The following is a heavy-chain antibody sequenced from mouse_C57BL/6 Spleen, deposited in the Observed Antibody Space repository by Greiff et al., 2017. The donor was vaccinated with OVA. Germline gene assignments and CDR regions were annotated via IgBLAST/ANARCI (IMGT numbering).Heavy chain of an antibody. D-gene: IGHD2-4*01. V-gene: IGHV8-8*01. CDR2: IWWDDDK. CDR1: GFSLSTFGMG. Sequence: QVTLKESGPGILQPSQTLSLTCSFSGFSLSTFGMGVGWIRQPSGKGLEWLAHIWWDDDKYYNPALKSRLTISKDTSKNQVFLKIANVDTADTATYYCARRDDYDGDWYFDVWGTGTTVTVSS. CDR3: ARRDDYDGDWYFDV. J-gene: IGHJ1*03.